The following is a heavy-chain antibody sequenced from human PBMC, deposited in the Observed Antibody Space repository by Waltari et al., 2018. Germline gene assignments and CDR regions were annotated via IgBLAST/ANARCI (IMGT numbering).Heavy chain of an antibody. CDR3: ATHSSGWELDY. J-gene: IGHJ4*02. V-gene: IGHV5-51*01. D-gene: IGHD6-19*01. CDR2: IYPGDSDT. CDR1: GYSFTSYW. Sequence: EVQLVQSGAEVKKPGEALKISCKGPGYSFTSYWNGRVRLMPGKGRGWRGSIYPGDSDTGYSPSFQGQVTISADKSISTAYLQWSSLKASDTAMYYCATHSSGWELDYWGQGTLVTVSS.